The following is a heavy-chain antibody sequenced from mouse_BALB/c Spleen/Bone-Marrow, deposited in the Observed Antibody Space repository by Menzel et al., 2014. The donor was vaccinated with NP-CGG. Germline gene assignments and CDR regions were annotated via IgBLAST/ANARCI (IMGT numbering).Heavy chain of an antibody. V-gene: IGHV1-9*01. CDR3: ARWGYGSSYVGYFDV. J-gene: IGHJ1*01. CDR1: GYTFSRYW. Sequence: QVQLKQSGAELMKPGASVKISCKATGYTFSRYWIEWVKQRPGHGLEWIGEILPGSGSTDYNEKFKGKATFTADTSSNTAYMQLSSLTSEDSAVCYCARWGYGSSYVGYFDVWGAGTTVTVSS. D-gene: IGHD1-1*01. CDR2: ILPGSGST.